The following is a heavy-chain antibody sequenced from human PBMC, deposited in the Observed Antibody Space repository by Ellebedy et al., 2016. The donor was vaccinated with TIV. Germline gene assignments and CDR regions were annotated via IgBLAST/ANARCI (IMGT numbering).Heavy chain of an antibody. Sequence: GESLKISCAGSGFTFSNYEMNWVRQAPGKGLEWVSYISNSGSTIHHADSVKGRFTISRDNAKNSLYLQMNSLRAEDTAVYYCARDRYYYGSGWFDPWGQGTLVTVSS. CDR1: GFTFSNYE. CDR3: ARDRYYYGSGWFDP. V-gene: IGHV3-48*03. D-gene: IGHD3-10*01. CDR2: ISNSGSTI. J-gene: IGHJ5*02.